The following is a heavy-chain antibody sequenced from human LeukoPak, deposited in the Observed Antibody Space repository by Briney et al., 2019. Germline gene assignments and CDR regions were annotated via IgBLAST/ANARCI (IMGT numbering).Heavy chain of an antibody. CDR1: GYAFSGYG. D-gene: IGHD1-1*01. CDR2: VGLYNRKT. Sequence: GASVKASCKAPGYAFSGYGIGWVRQAPGQGLEWIGWVGLYNRKTNYSQKFQGRVTMTTATSTNTAYLELRTLTSDDTAGYYSARGAPRGVWNIYFDYWGQGTLVTVSS. V-gene: IGHV1-18*01. J-gene: IGHJ4*02. CDR3: ARGAPRGVWNIYFDY.